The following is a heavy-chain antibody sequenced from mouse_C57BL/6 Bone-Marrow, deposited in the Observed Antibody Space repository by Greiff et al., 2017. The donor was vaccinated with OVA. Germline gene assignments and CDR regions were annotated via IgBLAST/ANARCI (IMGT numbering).Heavy chain of an antibody. V-gene: IGHV1-42*01. J-gene: IGHJ2*01. CDR3: ARRGTGPLDY. D-gene: IGHD4-1*01. CDR2: INPSTGGT. CDR1: GYSFTGYY. Sequence: VQLQQSGPELVKPGASVKISCKASGYSFTGYYMNWVKQSPEKSLEWIGEINPSTGGTTYNQKFKDKATLTVDKSYSTAYMQLKSLTSEDSAVYYCARRGTGPLDYWGQGTTLTVSS.